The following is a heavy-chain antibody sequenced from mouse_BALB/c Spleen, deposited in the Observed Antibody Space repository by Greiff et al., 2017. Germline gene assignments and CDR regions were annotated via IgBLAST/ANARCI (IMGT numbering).Heavy chain of an antibody. CDR1: GYTFTSYW. CDR2: IYPGNSDT. Sequence: EVKLVESGTVLARPGASVKMSCKASGYTFTSYWMHWVKQRPGQGLEWIGAIYPGNSDTSYNQKFKGKAKLTAVTSTSTAYMELSSLTNEDSAVYYCTRWYGSDAMDYWGQGTSVTVSS. V-gene: IGHV1-5*01. CDR3: TRWYGSDAMDY. J-gene: IGHJ4*01. D-gene: IGHD1-1*01.